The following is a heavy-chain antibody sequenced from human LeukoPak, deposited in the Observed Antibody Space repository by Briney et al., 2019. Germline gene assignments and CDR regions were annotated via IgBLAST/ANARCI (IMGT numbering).Heavy chain of an antibody. CDR2: INAGNGNT. J-gene: IGHJ6*04. D-gene: IGHD4-17*01. V-gene: IGHV1-3*01. CDR1: GHTFTSYA. CDR3: ASDYGDHGYYYYGMDV. Sequence: ASVKLSCKASGHTFTSYAMHWVPQAPGQRREWMVWINAGNGNTKYSQTFEGRVTITRATSASTAYMELSSLRSEDTAVYYCASDYGDHGYYYYGMDVWGKGTTVTVSS.